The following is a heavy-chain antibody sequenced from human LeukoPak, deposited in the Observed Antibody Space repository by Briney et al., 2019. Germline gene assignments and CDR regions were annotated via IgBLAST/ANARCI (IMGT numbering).Heavy chain of an antibody. CDR1: GGSISSYY. Sequence: SETLSLTCTVSGGSISSYYWSWIRQPPGKGLEWIGYIYYSGSTNYNPSLKSRVTISVDTSKNQFSLKLSSVTAADTAVFYCARVAHYYDSSGSETWGAFDIWGQGTMVSVSS. J-gene: IGHJ3*02. V-gene: IGHV4-59*01. D-gene: IGHD3-22*01. CDR2: IYYSGST. CDR3: ARVAHYYDSSGSETWGAFDI.